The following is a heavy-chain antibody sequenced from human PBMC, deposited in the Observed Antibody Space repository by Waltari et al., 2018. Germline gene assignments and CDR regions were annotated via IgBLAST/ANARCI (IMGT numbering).Heavy chain of an antibody. J-gene: IGHJ3*02. CDR2: IYYSGST. Sequence: QLQLQESGPGLVKPSETPSLTCTVSGGSISSSSYYWGWIRQPPGKGLEWIGSIYYSGSTYYNPSLKSRVTISVDTSKNQFSLKLSSVTAADTAVYYCARDFREGAFDIWGQGTMVTVSS. CDR1: GGSISSSSYY. CDR3: ARDFREGAFDI. V-gene: IGHV4-39*07. D-gene: IGHD3-10*01.